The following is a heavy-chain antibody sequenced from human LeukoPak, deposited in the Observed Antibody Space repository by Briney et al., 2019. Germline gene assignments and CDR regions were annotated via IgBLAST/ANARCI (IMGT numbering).Heavy chain of an antibody. J-gene: IGHJ3*02. CDR2: ISSSSSYI. CDR3: TRAPPLRTDSFDI. Sequence: GGSLRLTCAASGFTFSSYSMNWVRQAPGKGLELVSSISSSSSYIYYADSVKGRFTISRDNAKNPPYLQMNNLRAEDPAVYYCTRAPPLRTDSFDIWGEGTMVTVSS. V-gene: IGHV3-21*01. CDR1: GFTFSSYS.